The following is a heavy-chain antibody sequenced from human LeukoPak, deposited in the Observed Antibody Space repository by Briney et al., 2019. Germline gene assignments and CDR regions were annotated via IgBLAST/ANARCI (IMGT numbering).Heavy chain of an antibody. V-gene: IGHV1-46*01. D-gene: IGHD2-2*01. CDR1: GYTFTSYY. Sequence: GASVKVSCKASGYTFTSYYMHWVRQAPGQGLEWMGIINPSGGNTNYAQKFQGRVTMTRDTSISTAYMELSRLRSDDAAVYYCAREEYCSSTSCYGNWFDPWGQGTLVTVSS. J-gene: IGHJ5*02. CDR2: INPSGGNT. CDR3: AREEYCSSTSCYGNWFDP.